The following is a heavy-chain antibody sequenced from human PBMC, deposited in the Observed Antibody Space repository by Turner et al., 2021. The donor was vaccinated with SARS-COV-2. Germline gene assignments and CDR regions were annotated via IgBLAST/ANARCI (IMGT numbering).Heavy chain of an antibody. J-gene: IGHJ4*02. CDR3: VRSGGWPDY. CDR1: GFTFSSYW. CDR2: INNDGTTT. Sequence: EVQLVESGGGLVQPGGSLRLSCAASGFTFSSYWMHWVRQAPGKGLMWVSHINNDGTTTNYADSVKGLFTISRDNAKNTLYLQMNSLRVEDTAVYYCVRSGGWPDYWGQGTLVTVSS. D-gene: IGHD6-19*01. V-gene: IGHV3-74*01.